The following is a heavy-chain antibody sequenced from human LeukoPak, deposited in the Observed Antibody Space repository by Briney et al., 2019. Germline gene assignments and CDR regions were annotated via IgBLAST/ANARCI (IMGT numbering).Heavy chain of an antibody. CDR1: GGSISSSSYY. CDR2: IYYSGST. CDR3: AREGITFGGVIVYFDY. J-gene: IGHJ4*02. V-gene: IGHV4-39*07. D-gene: IGHD3-16*02. Sequence: PSETLSLTCTVSGGSISSSSYYWGWIRQPPGKGLEWIGSIYYSGSTYYNPSLKSRVTISVGTSKNQFSLKLSSVTAADTAVYYCAREGITFGGVIVYFDYWGQGTLVTVSS.